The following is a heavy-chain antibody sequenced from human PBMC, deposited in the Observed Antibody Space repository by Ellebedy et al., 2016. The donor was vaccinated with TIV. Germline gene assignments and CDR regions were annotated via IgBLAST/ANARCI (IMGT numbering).Heavy chain of an antibody. CDR1: GGSVSSGRYY. D-gene: IGHD6-13*01. CDR2: IHYSGGT. Sequence: MPSETLSLTCTVSGGSVSSGRYYWSWIRQPPGKGLEWIGYIHYSGGTTYNPSLKSRVTISVDTSKNQFSLKLNSVTAADTAIYYCARGSLGYSSTWFDFWGQGTLVTVSS. CDR3: ARGSLGYSSTWFDF. V-gene: IGHV4-61*01. J-gene: IGHJ4*02.